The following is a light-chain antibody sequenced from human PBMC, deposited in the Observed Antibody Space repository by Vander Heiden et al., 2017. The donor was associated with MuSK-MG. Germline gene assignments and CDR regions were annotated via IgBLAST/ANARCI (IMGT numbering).Light chain of an antibody. CDR2: DDT. V-gene: IGLV3-21*02. J-gene: IGLJ2*01. CDR1: NIRSRS. Sequence: SSVLTQPPSVSVAPGQTARITCGGDNIRSRSVHWYQQKSGQAPVLVVYDDTDRPSGIPERFSGSNSGNAATLTITRVEAGDEADYYCQVWDSNSDRVVFGGGTKLTAL. CDR3: QVWDSNSDRVV.